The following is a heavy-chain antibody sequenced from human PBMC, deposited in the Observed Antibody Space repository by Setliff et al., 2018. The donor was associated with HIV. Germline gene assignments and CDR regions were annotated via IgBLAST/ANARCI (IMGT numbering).Heavy chain of an antibody. V-gene: IGHV4-34*01. J-gene: IGHJ5*02. Sequence: SETLSLTCAVYGGSSSGYFCIWVRQPPGEGLEWIGETSHSGSTYYNPSLKSRVIISVDTSRNQFSLKLSSVTAADTAMYYCVRDGTQCSRTTCINWVDPWGQGTLVTVSS. CDR2: TSHSGST. CDR1: GGSSSGYF. D-gene: IGHD2-2*01. CDR3: VRDGTQCSRTTCINWVDP.